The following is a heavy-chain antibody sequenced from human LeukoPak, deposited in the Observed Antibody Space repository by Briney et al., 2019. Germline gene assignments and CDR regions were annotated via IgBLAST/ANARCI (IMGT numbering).Heavy chain of an antibody. V-gene: IGHV4-38-2*02. J-gene: IGHJ3*02. Sequence: NPSETLSLTCTVSGYSISSGYYWGWIRQPPGKGLEWIGSIYHSGSTYYNPSLKSRVTISVDTSKNQFSLELNSVTAADTAVYYCAKSNGYGLVDIWGQGTMVTVSS. D-gene: IGHD3-10*01. CDR2: IYHSGST. CDR3: AKSNGYGLVDI. CDR1: GYSISSGYY.